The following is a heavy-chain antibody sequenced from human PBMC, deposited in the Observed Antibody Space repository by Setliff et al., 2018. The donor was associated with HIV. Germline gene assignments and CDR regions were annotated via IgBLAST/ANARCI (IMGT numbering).Heavy chain of an antibody. J-gene: IGHJ3*01. CDR2: IIPIFKSA. V-gene: IGHV1-69*05. Sequence: SVKVSCKVSGDTFNNYGLNWVRQAPGQGLEWMGGIIPIFKSADYAQKFQGRVTITTDESTSTAYMDLSSLKSEDTAIYYCARTSGDAYDYEGAFDVWGQGTLVTVSS. CDR3: ARTSGDAYDYEGAFDV. D-gene: IGHD5-12*01. CDR1: GDTFNNYG.